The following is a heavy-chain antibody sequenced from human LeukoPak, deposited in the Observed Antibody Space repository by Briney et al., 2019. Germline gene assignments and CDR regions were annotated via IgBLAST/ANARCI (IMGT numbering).Heavy chain of an antibody. CDR3: ARDRIAVGRYDAFDI. V-gene: IGHV1-2*02. CDR1: GYTFTGYY. Sequence: ASVKVSCKASGYTFTGYYMHWVRQAPGQGLEWMGWINPNSGGTNYAQKFQGRVTMTRDTSISTAYMELSRLRSEDTAVYYCARDRIAVGRYDAFDIWGQGTMVTVSS. J-gene: IGHJ3*02. D-gene: IGHD6-19*01. CDR2: INPNSGGT.